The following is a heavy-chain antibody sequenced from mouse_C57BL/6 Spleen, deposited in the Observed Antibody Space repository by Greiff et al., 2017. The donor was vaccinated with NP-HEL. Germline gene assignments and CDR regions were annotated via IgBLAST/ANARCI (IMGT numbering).Heavy chain of an antibody. CDR1: GYSFTGYY. CDR3: AIITTVVAPLDY. CDR2: INPSTGGT. J-gene: IGHJ2*01. D-gene: IGHD1-1*01. V-gene: IGHV1-42*01. Sequence: EVQLQQSGPELVKPGASVKISCKASGYSFTGYYMNWVKQSPEKSLEWIGEINPSTGGTTYNQKFKAKATLTVDKSSSTAYMQLKSLTSEDSAVYYCAIITTVVAPLDYWGQGTTLTVSS.